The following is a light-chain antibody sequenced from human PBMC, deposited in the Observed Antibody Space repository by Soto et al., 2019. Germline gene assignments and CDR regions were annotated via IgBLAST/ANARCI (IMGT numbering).Light chain of an antibody. CDR3: SSYTSSSTLGV. CDR2: DVS. V-gene: IGLV2-14*01. CDR1: SSDVGGYNY. Sequence: QSALTQPASVSGSPGQSITISCTGTSSDVGGYNYVSWYQQHPGKAPKLMIYDVSNRPSGVSNRFSGSKSGNTASLTISGLPAEDEADYYCSSYTSSSTLGVFGGGTKRTVL. J-gene: IGLJ2*01.